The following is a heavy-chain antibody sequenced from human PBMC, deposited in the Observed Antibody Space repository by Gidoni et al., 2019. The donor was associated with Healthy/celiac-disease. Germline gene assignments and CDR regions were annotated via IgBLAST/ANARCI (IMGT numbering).Heavy chain of an antibody. D-gene: IGHD2-8*02. V-gene: IGHV3-21*01. CDR3: ARDSRLVAAFDY. Sequence: EVQLVESGGGLVKPGGSLRLSCAASGFTFSSYSMNWVRQAPGKGLEWVSSISSSSSYIYYADSVKGRFTISRDNAKNSLYLQMNSLRAEDTAVYYCARDSRLVAAFDYWGQGTLVTVSS. J-gene: IGHJ4*02. CDR2: ISSSSSYI. CDR1: GFTFSSYS.